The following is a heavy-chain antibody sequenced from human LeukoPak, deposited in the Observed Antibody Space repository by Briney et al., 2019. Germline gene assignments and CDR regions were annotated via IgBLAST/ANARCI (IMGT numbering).Heavy chain of an antibody. V-gene: IGHV1-18*01. CDR1: GYTFTSYG. CDR3: ARGVNIVGATDYYYYGMDV. J-gene: IGHJ6*02. D-gene: IGHD1-26*01. CDR2: ISAYNGNT. Sequence: ASVKVSSKASGYTFTSYGISWVRQAPGQGLEWMGWISAYNGNTNYAQKLQGRVTMTTDTSTSTAYMELRSLRSDDTAVYYCARGVNIVGATDYYYYGMDVWGQGTTVTVSS.